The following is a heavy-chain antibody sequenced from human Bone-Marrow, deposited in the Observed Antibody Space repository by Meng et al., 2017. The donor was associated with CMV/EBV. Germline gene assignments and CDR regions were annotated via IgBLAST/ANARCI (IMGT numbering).Heavy chain of an antibody. J-gene: IGHJ5*02. Sequence: GGSLRLSCAASGFTFSSYAMHWVRQAPGKGLEWVAVISYDGSNKYYADSVKGRFTISRDNSKNTLYLQMNSLRAEDTAVYYCASCSSGYSGYDYAHSSCRWFDPWGQGTLVTVSS. V-gene: IGHV3-30-3*01. CDR1: GFTFSSYA. CDR2: ISYDGSNK. CDR3: ASCSSGYSGYDYAHSSCRWFDP. D-gene: IGHD5-12*01.